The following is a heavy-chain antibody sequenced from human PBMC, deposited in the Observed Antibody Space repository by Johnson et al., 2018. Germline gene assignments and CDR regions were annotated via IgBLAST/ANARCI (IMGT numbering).Heavy chain of an antibody. D-gene: IGHD6-19*01. J-gene: IGHJ3*02. CDR1: GFTFSSCS. Sequence: VQLVQSGGGLVKPGGSLRLSCAASGFTFSSCSLNWVRQAPGKGLEWVSSISSSSSYIYYADSVKGRFTISRDNAEKSLYLQMNSLRAEDTAVYYCARVGKVEQWLVPYAFDIWGQGTMVTVSS. CDR3: ARVGKVEQWLVPYAFDI. V-gene: IGHV3-21*01. CDR2: ISSSSSYI.